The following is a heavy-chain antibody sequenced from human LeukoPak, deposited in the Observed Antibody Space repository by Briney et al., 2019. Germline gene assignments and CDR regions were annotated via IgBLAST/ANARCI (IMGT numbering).Heavy chain of an antibody. Sequence: GASVKVSCKASGYTFTSYYMYWVRQPPGQGVEWMGIINSSGGSTRYAQRFQGRVTMTRDMSTSTVYMELRSLRSEDTAVYYCARSLAATSLGTRAFDPWGQGTLVTVSS. CDR2: INSSGGST. CDR3: ARSLAATSLGTRAFDP. D-gene: IGHD2-15*01. V-gene: IGHV1-46*01. CDR1: GYTFTSYY. J-gene: IGHJ5*02.